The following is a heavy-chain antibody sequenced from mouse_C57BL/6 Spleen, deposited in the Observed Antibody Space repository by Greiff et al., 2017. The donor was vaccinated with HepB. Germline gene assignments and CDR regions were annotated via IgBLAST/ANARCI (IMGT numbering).Heavy chain of an antibody. J-gene: IGHJ2*01. D-gene: IGHD1-1*01. V-gene: IGHV3-5*01. CDR2: IYYSGTI. CDR3: ARDRTVVATGFDY. Sequence: EVQLQQSGPGLVKPSQTVFLTCTVTGISITTGNYRWSWIRQFPGNKLEWIGYIYYSGTITYNPSLTSRTTITRDTPKNQFFLEMNSLTAEDTATYYCARDRTVVATGFDYWGQGTTLTVSS. CDR1: GISITTGNYR.